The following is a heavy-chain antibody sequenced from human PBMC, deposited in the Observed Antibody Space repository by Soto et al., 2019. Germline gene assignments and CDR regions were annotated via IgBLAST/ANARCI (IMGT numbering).Heavy chain of an antibody. J-gene: IGHJ1*01. V-gene: IGHV3-7*01. D-gene: IGHD6-6*01. CDR3: AREALGYSSSSYFQH. CDR2: IKQDGSEK. Sequence: GGSLRLSCAASGFTFSSYAMHWVRQAPGKGLEWVANIKQDGSEKYYVDSVKGRFTISRDNAKNSLYLQMNSLRAEDTAVYYCAREALGYSSSSYFQHWGQGTLVTVSS. CDR1: GFTFSSYA.